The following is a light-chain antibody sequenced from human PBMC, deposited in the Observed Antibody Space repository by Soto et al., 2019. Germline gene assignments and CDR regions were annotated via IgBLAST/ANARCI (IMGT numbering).Light chain of an antibody. J-gene: IGKJ5*01. V-gene: IGKV3-20*01. CDR2: GAS. CDR3: QQYDNSPIT. Sequence: EIVMTQSPATLSVSPGERATLSCMASQSVSNNLVWYQQKPGQAPRLLMYGASSRATGIPDRFSGTGSETDFTLTISRLEPEDFAVYYCQQYDNSPITFGQGTRLEIK. CDR1: QSVSNN.